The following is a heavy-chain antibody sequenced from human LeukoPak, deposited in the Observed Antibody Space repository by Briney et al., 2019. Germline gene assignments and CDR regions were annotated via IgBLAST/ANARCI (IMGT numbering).Heavy chain of an antibody. CDR2: IWYGGSNK. CDR3: ARLPAYCSSTSCYYDY. D-gene: IGHD2-2*01. Sequence: GGSLRLSCAASGFTFSSYDMHWVRQAPGKGLEWVAVIWYGGSNKYYADSVKGRFTISRDNSKNTLYLRMNSLRAEDTAVYYCARLPAYCSSTSCYYDYWGQGTLVTVSS. J-gene: IGHJ4*02. V-gene: IGHV3-33*08. CDR1: GFTFSSYD.